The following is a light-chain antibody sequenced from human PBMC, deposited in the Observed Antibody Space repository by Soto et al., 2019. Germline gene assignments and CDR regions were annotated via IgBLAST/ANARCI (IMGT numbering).Light chain of an antibody. CDR1: QSVGPN. CDR2: GAS. V-gene: IGKV3D-15*01. CDR3: QKYNDWPPYT. J-gene: IGKJ2*01. Sequence: IVLPQSPDNVSVSPGESATLSCRASQSVGPNLVWYQQKFGQAPRLLIYGASSSATGIPDRFSGSGSGTDFTLTIISLQSEDLAVYDGQKYNDWPPYTVGEG.